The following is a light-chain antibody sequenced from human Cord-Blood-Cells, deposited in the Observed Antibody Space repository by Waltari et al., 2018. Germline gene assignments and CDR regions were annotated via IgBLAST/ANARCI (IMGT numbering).Light chain of an antibody. CDR2: DVS. CDR3: CSYAGSYV. V-gene: IGLV2-11*01. CDR1: SSDVGGYNY. J-gene: IGLJ2*01. Sequence: QSALTQPRSVSGSPGQSVTISCTGTSSDVGGYNYVSWYQQHPGKAPKLMIFDVSKRPPGVPDRFSGSKSGNTASLTISGLQAEDEADYYCCSYAGSYVFGGGTKLTVL.